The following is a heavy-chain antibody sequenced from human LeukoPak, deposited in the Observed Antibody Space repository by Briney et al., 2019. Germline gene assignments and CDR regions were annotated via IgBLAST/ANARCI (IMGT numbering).Heavy chain of an antibody. CDR2: ISSRGSTK. CDR1: GFTFSSYE. CDR3: ARDYGGDY. Sequence: AGGSLRLSCAASGFTFSSYEMNWVRQAPGKGLEWVSYISSRGSTKYYADSVKGRFTISRDNAKNSLYLQMNSLRAGDTAVYYCARDYGGDYWGQGTLVTVSS. V-gene: IGHV3-48*03. J-gene: IGHJ4*02. D-gene: IGHD4-23*01.